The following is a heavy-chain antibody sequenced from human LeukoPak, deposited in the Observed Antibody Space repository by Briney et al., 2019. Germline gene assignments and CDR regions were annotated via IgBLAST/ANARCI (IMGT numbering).Heavy chain of an antibody. Sequence: GGSLRLSCAASGFTFSSYWMSWVRQAPGKGLEWVANIKQDGSEEYYVDSVKGRFTISRDNAKNSLYLQMNSLRAEDTAVYYCARSFHGDPFDYWGQGTLVTVSS. V-gene: IGHV3-7*03. D-gene: IGHD4-17*01. J-gene: IGHJ4*02. CDR2: IKQDGSEE. CDR3: ARSFHGDPFDY. CDR1: GFTFSSYW.